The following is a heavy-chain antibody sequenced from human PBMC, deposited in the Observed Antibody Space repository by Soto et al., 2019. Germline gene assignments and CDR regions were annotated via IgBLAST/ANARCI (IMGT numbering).Heavy chain of an antibody. CDR3: ARAMITYYDILTGPAPMDV. CDR1: GYTFTGYY. Sequence: ASVKVSCKASGYTFTGYYMHWVRQAPGQGLEWMGWINPNSGGTNYAQKFQGWVTMTRDTSISTAYMELSRLRAEDTALYYCARAMITYYDILTGPAPMDVWGQGTTVTVSS. CDR2: INPNSGGT. V-gene: IGHV1-2*04. J-gene: IGHJ6*02. D-gene: IGHD3-9*01.